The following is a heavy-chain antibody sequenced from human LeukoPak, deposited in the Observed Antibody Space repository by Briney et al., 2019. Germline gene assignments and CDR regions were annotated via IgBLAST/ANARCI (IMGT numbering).Heavy chain of an antibody. CDR3: TRDSIAVAVFDY. V-gene: IGHV3-7*03. CDR1: GFSLSAYW. Sequence: GGSLRLSCAASGFSLSAYWMTWVRQAPGKGLEWVANINRDGSQKNHVDSVKGRFTISRDNAENSLFLQMNSLTAEDTAVYYYTRDSIAVAVFDYWGQGTLVTVSS. J-gene: IGHJ4*02. CDR2: INRDGSQK. D-gene: IGHD6-19*01.